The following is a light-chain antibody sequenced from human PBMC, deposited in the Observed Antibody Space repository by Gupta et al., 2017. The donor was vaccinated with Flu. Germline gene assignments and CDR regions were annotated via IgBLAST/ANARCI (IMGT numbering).Light chain of an antibody. J-gene: IGKJ1*01. V-gene: IGKV3-15*01. CDR1: QSVNDN. CDR2: GAS. CDR3: QLYKYWLRYW. Sequence: ASLAVSPGERATLSCRASQSVNDNLAWYQKKPCQAPRLLIYGASTRATGIPNRFSGSGSGTEFTLIISGLQSEDSAVYYCQLYKYWLRYWFGQGVRVELQ.